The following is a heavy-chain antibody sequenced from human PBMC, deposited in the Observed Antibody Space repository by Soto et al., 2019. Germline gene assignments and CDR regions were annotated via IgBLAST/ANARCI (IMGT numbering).Heavy chain of an antibody. CDR3: ARVALLYRKQAHDAFDI. V-gene: IGHV1-2*02. J-gene: IGHJ3*02. CDR1: GYTFTGYY. CDR2: INPNSGGT. Sequence: GASVKVSCKASGYTFTGYYMHWVRQAPGQGLEWMGWINPNSGGTNYAQKFQGRVTMTRDTSISTAYMELSRLRSDDTAVYYCARVALLYRKQAHDAFDIWGQGTMVTVS. D-gene: IGHD5-12*01.